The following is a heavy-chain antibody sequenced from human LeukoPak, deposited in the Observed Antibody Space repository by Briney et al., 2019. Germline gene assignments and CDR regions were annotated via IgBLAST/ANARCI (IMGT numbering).Heavy chain of an antibody. Sequence: SETLSLTCTVSGGSISSYYWSWIRQPPGKGLEGFGYIYYSGSTNYNPSLKSRVTISVDTSKNQFSLKLSSVTAADTAVYYCAAIQLERRLGLSLSPWGQGTLVTVSS. V-gene: IGHV4-59*08. CDR2: IYYSGST. CDR1: GGSISSYY. D-gene: IGHD1-1*01. J-gene: IGHJ4*02. CDR3: AAIQLERRLGLSLSP.